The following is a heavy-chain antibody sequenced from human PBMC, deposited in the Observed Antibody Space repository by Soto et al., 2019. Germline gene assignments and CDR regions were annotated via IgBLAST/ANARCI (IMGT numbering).Heavy chain of an antibody. J-gene: IGHJ4*02. CDR2: IYYGGST. CDR3: ARAPRGNYGYPSYFDY. D-gene: IGHD3-10*01. Sequence: PSGTLSLTCTVSGASISSNTYYWAWIRRPPGKGLEWIGSIYYGGSTYYNPSLKSRVTMSVDTSKNQFSLKLSSVTAADTAVYYCARAPRGNYGYPSYFDYWGQGTLVTVPQ. V-gene: IGHV4-39*07. CDR1: GASISSNTYY.